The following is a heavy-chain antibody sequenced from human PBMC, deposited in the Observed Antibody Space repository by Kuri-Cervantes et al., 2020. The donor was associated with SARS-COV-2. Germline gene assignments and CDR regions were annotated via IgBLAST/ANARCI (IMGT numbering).Heavy chain of an antibody. Sequence: SETLSLTCTVSGGSISSSSYYWGWIRQPPGKGLEWIGEINHSGSTNYNPFRKSRVTVSVDTSKNQFSLKLSSVTAADTAVYYCKKRRIRAAGGGMDVWGQGTTVTVSS. CDR2: INHSGST. D-gene: IGHD6-13*01. J-gene: IGHJ6*02. CDR1: GGSISSSSYY. V-gene: IGHV4-39*07. CDR3: KKRRIRAAGGGMDV.